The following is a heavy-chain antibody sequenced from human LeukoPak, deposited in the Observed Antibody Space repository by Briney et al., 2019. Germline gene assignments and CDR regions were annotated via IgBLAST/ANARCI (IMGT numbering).Heavy chain of an antibody. V-gene: IGHV3-7*03. CDR3: AKEGRSLQTY. D-gene: IGHD5-24*01. J-gene: IGHJ4*02. Sequence: GGSLRLSCAASGFIFSCCSMHWVRLAPGKGLEWVANIKEDGTETYYVDSVKGRFTISRDNAKNSLYLQMNSLRVEDTAVYYCAKEGRSLQTYWGQGTLVTVSS. CDR1: GFIFSCCS. CDR2: IKEDGTET.